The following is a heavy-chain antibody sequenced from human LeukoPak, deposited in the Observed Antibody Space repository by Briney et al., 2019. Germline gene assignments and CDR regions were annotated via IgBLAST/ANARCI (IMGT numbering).Heavy chain of an antibody. Sequence: SETLSLTCAVYGGSFSGYYWSWIRQPPGKGLEWIGEINHSGSTNYNPSLKSRVTISVDTSKNQFSLKLSSVTAADTAVYYCARHGHYYDILTGYSSQIDYWGQGTLVTVSS. D-gene: IGHD3-9*01. CDR2: INHSGST. V-gene: IGHV4-34*01. J-gene: IGHJ4*02. CDR3: ARHGHYYDILTGYSSQIDY. CDR1: GGSFSGYY.